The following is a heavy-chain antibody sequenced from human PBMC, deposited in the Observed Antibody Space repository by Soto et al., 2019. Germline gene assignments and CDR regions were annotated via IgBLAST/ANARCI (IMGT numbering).Heavy chain of an antibody. Sequence: GGSLRLSCAASGFTFSRYAIHWVRQAPGRGLEWVAVISRDGSNKYYVDSVKGRFTISRDNSKNTLYLQMNSLRDEDTAVYYCARSRNSAVADSFDFWGQGTLVTVSS. CDR3: ARSRNSAVADSFDF. CDR2: ISRDGSNK. D-gene: IGHD3-10*01. J-gene: IGHJ4*02. CDR1: GFTFSRYA. V-gene: IGHV3-30*04.